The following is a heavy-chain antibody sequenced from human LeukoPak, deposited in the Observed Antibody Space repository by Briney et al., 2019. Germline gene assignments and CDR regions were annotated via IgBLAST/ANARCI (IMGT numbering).Heavy chain of an antibody. CDR2: ISAYNGNT. Sequence: ASVKVSCKASGYTFTSYGISWVRQAPGQGLEWMGWISAYNGNTNYAQKLQGRVTMTTDTSTSTAYMELRSLRSDDTAVYYCARDTWQITMIVVVMDYWDQGTLVTVSS. CDR1: GYTFTSYG. J-gene: IGHJ4*02. D-gene: IGHD3-22*01. CDR3: ARDTWQITMIVVVMDY. V-gene: IGHV1-18*01.